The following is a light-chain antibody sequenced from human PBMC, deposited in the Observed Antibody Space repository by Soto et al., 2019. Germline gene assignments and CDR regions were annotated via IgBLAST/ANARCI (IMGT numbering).Light chain of an antibody. J-gene: IGLJ2*01. V-gene: IGLV2-23*01. CDR2: EGT. CDR3: CSYASSSTLV. CDR1: SSDVGSYNL. Sequence: QSALTQPASVSGSPGQSITISCTGTSSDVGSYNLVSWYQQHPGKAPKLIIYEGTKRPSGVSNRFSGSKSGNTASLTISGIQAEDEADYYCCSYASSSTLVFGGGTKVTVL.